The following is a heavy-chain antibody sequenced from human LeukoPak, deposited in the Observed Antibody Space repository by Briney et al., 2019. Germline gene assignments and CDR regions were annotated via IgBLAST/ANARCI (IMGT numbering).Heavy chain of an antibody. CDR2: ISGSGGST. Sequence: GGSLRLSCAASGFTFSSYAMSWVRQAPGKGLEWVSAISGSGGSTYYADSVKGRFTISRDNSKNTLYLQMNSLRAEDTAVYYCAKAWPLHSYSSSWYYFDYWGQGTLVTVSS. CDR1: GFTFSSYA. J-gene: IGHJ4*02. CDR3: AKAWPLHSYSSSWYYFDY. D-gene: IGHD6-13*01. V-gene: IGHV3-23*01.